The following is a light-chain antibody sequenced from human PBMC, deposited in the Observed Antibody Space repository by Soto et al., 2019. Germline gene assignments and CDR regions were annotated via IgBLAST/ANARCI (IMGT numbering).Light chain of an antibody. CDR2: DVS. CDR1: SSDVGGYNY. CDR3: CSNAGSYTHYV. J-gene: IGLJ1*01. Sequence: QSALTQPRSVSGSPGQSVTISCTGTSSDVGGYNYVSWYQQHPGKAPKLMIYDVSKRPSGVPDRFSGSKSGNTASLTISGLQADDEADYYCCSNAGSYTHYVSGTGTKVTVL. V-gene: IGLV2-11*01.